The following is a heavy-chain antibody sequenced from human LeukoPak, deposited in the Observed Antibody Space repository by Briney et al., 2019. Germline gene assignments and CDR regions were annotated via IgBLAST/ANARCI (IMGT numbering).Heavy chain of an antibody. J-gene: IGHJ4*02. D-gene: IGHD1-26*01. CDR1: GYTLTELS. Sequence: ASVKVSCEVSGYTLTELSMHWVRQAPGKGLEWMGGFDPEGGETIYAQKFQGRVTMTEDTSTDTAYMELSSLRSEDTAVYYCATDSGSYYLDFDYWGQGTLVTVSS. CDR2: FDPEGGET. CDR3: ATDSGSYYLDFDY. V-gene: IGHV1-24*01.